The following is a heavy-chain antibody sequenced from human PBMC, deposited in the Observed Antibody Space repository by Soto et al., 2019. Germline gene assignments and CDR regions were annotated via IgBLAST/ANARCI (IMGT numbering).Heavy chain of an antibody. CDR3: ARLEQIFGVVIPPSYYYYGMDV. CDR2: THHSGST. J-gene: IGHJ6*02. V-gene: IGHV4-34*01. CDR1: GGSLSGIY. Sequence: SETLSLTCAVYGGSLSGIYWGWIRQPPGKGLEWIGETHHSGSTAYNPSLKSRVTISVDTSKNQFSLKLSSVTAADTAVYYCARLEQIFGVVIPPSYYYYGMDVWGQGTTVTVSS. D-gene: IGHD3-3*01.